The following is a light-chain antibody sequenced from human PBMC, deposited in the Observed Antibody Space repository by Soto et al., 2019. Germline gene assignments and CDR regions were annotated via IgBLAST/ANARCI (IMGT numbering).Light chain of an antibody. Sequence: EIVLTQSPATLTLSPGERATLSCRASQSVNKHLAWYQHRPGQAPRLLIYDTSYRATGIPARFSGSGSGTDFTLTISRLEPEDFAVYYCQVRTNWSIAFGRGTRLEIK. J-gene: IGKJ5*01. CDR1: QSVNKH. V-gene: IGKV3-11*01. CDR3: QVRTNWSIA. CDR2: DTS.